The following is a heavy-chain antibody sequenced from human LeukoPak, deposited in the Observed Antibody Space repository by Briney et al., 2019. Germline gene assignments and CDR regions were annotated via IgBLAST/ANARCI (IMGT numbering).Heavy chain of an antibody. CDR3: ARAVRMITFGGVIVSSRKFDY. Sequence: SETLSLTCTVSGGSISSSSYYWGWIRQPPEKGLEWIGSIYYSGSTNYNPSLKSRVTISVDTSKNQFSLKLSSVTAADTAVYYCARAVRMITFGGVIVSSRKFDYWGQGTLVTVSS. D-gene: IGHD3-16*02. J-gene: IGHJ4*02. V-gene: IGHV4-39*07. CDR2: IYYSGST. CDR1: GGSISSSSYY.